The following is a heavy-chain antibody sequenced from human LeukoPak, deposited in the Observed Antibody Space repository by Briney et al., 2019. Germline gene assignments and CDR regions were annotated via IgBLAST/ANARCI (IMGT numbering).Heavy chain of an antibody. D-gene: IGHD3-9*01. J-gene: IGHJ4*02. CDR3: ARGSYDVLTGYSTFGEY. V-gene: IGHV4-39*01. CDR2: IYYSGST. CDR1: GGSISGSSYY. Sequence: SETLSLTCTVSGGSISGSSYYWGWIRQPPGKGLEWIGSIYYSGSTYYNPSLKSRVTVSLDTSKNQFSLKLSSVTAAGTAVYYCARGSYDVLTGYSTFGEYWGQGTLLTVSS.